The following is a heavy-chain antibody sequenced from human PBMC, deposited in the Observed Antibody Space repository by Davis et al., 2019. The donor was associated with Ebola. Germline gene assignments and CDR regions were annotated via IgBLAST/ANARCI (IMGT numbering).Heavy chain of an antibody. CDR2: ISGSGGST. J-gene: IGHJ5*02. D-gene: IGHD4-17*01. CDR3: ARGTTVNWDNWFDP. CDR1: GFTVSSNY. V-gene: IGHV3-23*01. Sequence: GESLKISCAASGFTVSSNYMSWVRQAPGKGLEWVSVISGSGGSTYYADSVKGRFTISRDNSKNTLYLQMNSLRAEDTAVYYCARGTTVNWDNWFDPWGQGTLVTVSS.